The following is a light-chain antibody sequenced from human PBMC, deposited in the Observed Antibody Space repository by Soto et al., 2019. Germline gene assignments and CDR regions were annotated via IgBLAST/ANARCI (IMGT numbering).Light chain of an antibody. J-gene: IGKJ1*01. V-gene: IGKV2D-29*01. CDR1: QTLVNSNGKTS. CDR2: ELS. Sequence: DIVMTQTPLSLSVTPGQPASISCKSSQTLVNSNGKTSLYWYLQKPGQPPQLPIYELSKRFSGVPDRFSGSGSGTDFTLKISRVEAEDVGVYYCMQSVQLPRSFGQGTKVEIK. CDR3: MQSVQLPRS.